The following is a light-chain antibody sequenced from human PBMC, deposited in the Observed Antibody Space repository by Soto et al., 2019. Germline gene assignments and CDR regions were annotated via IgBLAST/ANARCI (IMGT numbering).Light chain of an antibody. CDR2: GAS. CDR3: QQYGSSSPWT. CDR1: QSVSSSY. J-gene: IGKJ1*01. V-gene: IGKV3-20*01. Sequence: EIVLTQSPGTLSLSPGERATLSCGASQSVSSSYLAWYQQKPGQAPRLLIYGASSRATGIPDRFSGSGSGTDFTLTFSRLEPEDFAVYYCQQYGSSSPWTFGQGTKVEIK.